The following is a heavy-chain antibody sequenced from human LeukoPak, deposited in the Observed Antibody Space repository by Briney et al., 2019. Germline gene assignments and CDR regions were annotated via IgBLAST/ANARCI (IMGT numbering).Heavy chain of an antibody. V-gene: IGHV3-23*01. Sequence: GGSLRLSCAASGFIFSSYAMSWVRQAPGKGLEWVSAISGSGGSTYYADSVKGRFTISRDNSKNTLYLQMNSLRAEDTAVYYCAKAYSSSWYVRLFDYWGQGTLVTVSS. CDR3: AKAYSSSWYVRLFDY. D-gene: IGHD6-13*01. CDR1: GFIFSSYA. CDR2: ISGSGGST. J-gene: IGHJ4*02.